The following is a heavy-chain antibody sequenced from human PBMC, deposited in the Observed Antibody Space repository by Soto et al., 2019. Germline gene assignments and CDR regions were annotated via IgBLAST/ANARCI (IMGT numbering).Heavy chain of an antibody. Sequence: PSETLSLTCTVSGDSISSYYWSWIRQPPGKGLEWIGYIYYSGSTNYNPSLKSRVTISVDTSKNQLSLKLSSVTAADTAVYYCARYSGTYYVYWGQGTLVTVSS. J-gene: IGHJ4*02. CDR2: IYYSGST. CDR3: ARYSGTYYVY. CDR1: GDSISSYY. V-gene: IGHV4-59*01. D-gene: IGHD1-26*01.